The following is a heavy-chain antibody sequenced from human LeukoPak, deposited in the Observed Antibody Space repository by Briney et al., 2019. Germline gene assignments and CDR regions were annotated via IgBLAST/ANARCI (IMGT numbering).Heavy chain of an antibody. CDR3: ESPGPYGPGSHYGMDV. CDR2: ISDSGST. V-gene: IGHV4-59*08. D-gene: IGHD3-10*01. CDR1: GGSISSYY. J-gene: IGHJ6*04. Sequence: PSETLSLTCTVSGGSISSYYWSWVRQPPGKGLEWIGCISDSGSTYYNPSLRSRVTISGDTSKNQFSLKLGSVTAADTAVYYCESPGPYGPGSHYGMDVWGKGTTVTVSS.